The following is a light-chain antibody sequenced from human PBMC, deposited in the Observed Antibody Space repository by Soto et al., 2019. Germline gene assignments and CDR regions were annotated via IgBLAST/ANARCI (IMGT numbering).Light chain of an antibody. CDR1: QNIRGNE. CDR2: GGS. Sequence: EVALTQSPGALSLSPGEGVTLSCRASQNIRGNELAWYRQKRGQAPRLLMYGGSTRADGIPDRFSGRGTGTNFTLTISRLEPEDSAVYYCQDYGTSHPWTFGQGTKLEIK. J-gene: IGKJ1*01. V-gene: IGKV3-20*01. CDR3: QDYGTSHPWT.